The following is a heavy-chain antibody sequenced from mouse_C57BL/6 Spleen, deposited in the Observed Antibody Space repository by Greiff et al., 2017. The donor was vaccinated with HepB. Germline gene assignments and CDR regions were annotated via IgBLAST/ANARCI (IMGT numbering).Heavy chain of an antibody. CDR1: GFTFSGYG. CDR2: ISSGSSTI. Sequence: EVKLVESGGGLVKPGGSLKLSCAASGFTFSGYGMHWVRQAPEKGLEWVAYISSGSSTIYYADTVKGRFTISRDNAKNTLFLQMTSLRSEDTAMYYCARTGTYYAMDYWGQGTSVTVSS. V-gene: IGHV5-17*01. D-gene: IGHD4-1*01. J-gene: IGHJ4*01. CDR3: ARTGTYYAMDY.